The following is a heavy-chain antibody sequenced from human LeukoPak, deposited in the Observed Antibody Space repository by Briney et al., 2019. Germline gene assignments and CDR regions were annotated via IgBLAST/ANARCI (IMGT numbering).Heavy chain of an antibody. V-gene: IGHV3-66*01. CDR3: ARGMGGYGGYDY. J-gene: IGHJ4*02. Sequence: PGGSLRLSCAASEFTVSSNYMSWVRQAPGQGLEWVSVIYSGGSSYYADSVKGRFTISRDNSKNTVYPQMNSLRVEDTAVYYCARGMGGYGGYDYWGQGTLVTVSS. CDR2: IYSGGSS. CDR1: EFTVSSNY. D-gene: IGHD5-12*01.